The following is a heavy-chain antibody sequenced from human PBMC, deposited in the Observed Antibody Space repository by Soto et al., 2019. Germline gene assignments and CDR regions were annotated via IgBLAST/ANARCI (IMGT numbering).Heavy chain of an antibody. CDR1: GGTFSSYA. Sequence: QVQLVQSGAEAKKPGSSVKVSCKASGGTFSSYAISWVRHAPGQGLEWMGGIIPIFGTANYAQKFQCRVTSTTDESTSTAYMELSSLRSEDTAVYYCAREKNMITFGGVIDSDGMDVWGQGTTVTVSS. V-gene: IGHV1-69*01. D-gene: IGHD3-16*02. J-gene: IGHJ6*02. CDR2: IIPIFGTA. CDR3: AREKNMITFGGVIDSDGMDV.